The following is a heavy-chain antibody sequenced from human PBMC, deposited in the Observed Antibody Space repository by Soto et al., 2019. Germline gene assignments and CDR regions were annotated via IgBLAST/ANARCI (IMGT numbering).Heavy chain of an antibody. CDR1: GYTFTSYG. CDR3: ARGRYGDY. Sequence: QVHLVQSGAEVKKPGASVKVSCKGSGYTFTSYGITWVRQAPGQGLEWMGWISAHNGNTDYAQKLQGRVTVTRDTSTSTAYMELRSLRSYATAVYYCARGRYGDYWGQGALVTVSS. V-gene: IGHV1-18*01. D-gene: IGHD1-1*01. J-gene: IGHJ4*02. CDR2: ISAHNGNT.